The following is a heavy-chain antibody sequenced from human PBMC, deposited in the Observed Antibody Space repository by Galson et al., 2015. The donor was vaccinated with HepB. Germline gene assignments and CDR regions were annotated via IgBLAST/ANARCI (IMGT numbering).Heavy chain of an antibody. J-gene: IGHJ4*02. Sequence: SLRLSCAASGFTFSSYAMSWVRQAPGKGLEWVSAISGSGGSTYYADSVKGRFTISRDNSKNTLYLQMNSLRAEDTAVYYCAKGRVFSELGMRYFDYWGQGTLVTVSS. CDR1: GFTFSSYA. CDR2: ISGSGGST. V-gene: IGHV3-23*01. CDR3: AKGRVFSELGMRYFDY. D-gene: IGHD7-27*01.